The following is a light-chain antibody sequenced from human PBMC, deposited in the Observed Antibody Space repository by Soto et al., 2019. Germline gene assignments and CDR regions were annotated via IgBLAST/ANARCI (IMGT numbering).Light chain of an antibody. CDR2: DAS. J-gene: IGKJ3*01. Sequence: EIVLTQSPATLSLSPGERATLSCRASQSVRSYLAWYQHKPGQAPRLLIYDASSRATGITGRFGGSGSGTDFTLTISSLEPEDFAVYYCQQSSNWPPFTFGPGTKVEIK. CDR3: QQSSNWPPFT. CDR1: QSVRSY. V-gene: IGKV3-11*01.